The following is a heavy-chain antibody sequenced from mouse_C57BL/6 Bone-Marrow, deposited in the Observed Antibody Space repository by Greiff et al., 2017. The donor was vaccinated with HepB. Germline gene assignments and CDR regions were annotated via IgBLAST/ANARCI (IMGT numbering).Heavy chain of an antibody. CDR1: GYTFTSYG. V-gene: IGHV1-81*01. CDR2: IYPSSGNT. Sequence: VQLQQSGAELARPGASVKLSCKASGYTFTSYGISWVKQRTGQGLEWIGEIYPSSGNTYYNEKFKGKATLTADKSSSTAYMELRSLTSEDSAVYFCARGTTVVAPFAYWGRGTLVTVSA. D-gene: IGHD1-1*01. CDR3: ARGTTVVAPFAY. J-gene: IGHJ3*01.